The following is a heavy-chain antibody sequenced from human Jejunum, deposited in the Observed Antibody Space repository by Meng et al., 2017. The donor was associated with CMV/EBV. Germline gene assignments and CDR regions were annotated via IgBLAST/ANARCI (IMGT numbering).Heavy chain of an antibody. CDR2: SSAYNGDT. D-gene: IGHD3-16*01. CDR1: TKYG. CDR3: ARDLKGSGDSYRGGVFDY. V-gene: IGHV1-18*01. Sequence: TKYGISWVRQAPGQGLEWMGWSSAYNGDTKYAQNLQGRGTITTDTSTNTANMELRSLRSDDTAVYYCARDLKGSGDSYRGGVFDYWGQGTLVTVSS. J-gene: IGHJ4*02.